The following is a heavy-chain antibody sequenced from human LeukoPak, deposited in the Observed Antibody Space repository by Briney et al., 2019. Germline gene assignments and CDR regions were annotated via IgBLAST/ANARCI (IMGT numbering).Heavy chain of an antibody. V-gene: IGHV1-24*01. CDR1: RYTLTELS. CDR3: ATLGSYGALDI. D-gene: IGHD1-26*01. Sequence: ASVKVSCKVSRYTLTELSMHWVRQAPGKGLEWMGGFDPEDGETIYAQKFQGRVTMTEDTSTDTAYMELSSLRSEDTAVYYCATLGSYGALDIWGQGTMVTFSS. CDR2: FDPEDGET. J-gene: IGHJ3*02.